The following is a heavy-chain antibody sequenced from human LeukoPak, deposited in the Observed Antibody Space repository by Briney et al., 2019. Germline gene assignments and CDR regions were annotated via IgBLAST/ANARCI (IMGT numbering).Heavy chain of an antibody. CDR1: GFTFSRYN. CDR3: ARDAQWLVPEGYYYYMDV. J-gene: IGHJ6*03. CDR2: ISRRGSYI. D-gene: IGHD6-19*01. V-gene: IGHV3-21*03. Sequence: GALRLSCAGSGFTFSRYNMNWFRQAPGKGLERGSSISRRGSYIFYGDSVKGRFTISSANAKNSLYLQMNSLGAEDTAVYYCARDAQWLVPEGYYYYMDVWGKGTTVTVSS.